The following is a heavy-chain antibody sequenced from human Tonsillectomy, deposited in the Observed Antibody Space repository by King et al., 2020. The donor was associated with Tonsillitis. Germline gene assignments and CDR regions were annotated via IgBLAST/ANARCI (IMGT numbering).Heavy chain of an antibody. CDR3: ATDLMSGDWNDPLGYFDY. J-gene: IGHJ4*02. V-gene: IGHV3-30*04. CDR1: GFTFSNYA. CDR2: ISYDGSEK. D-gene: IGHD1-1*01. Sequence: VQLVESGGGVVQPGRSLRLSCAASGFTFSNYAMQWVRQAPGKGLEWVAIISYDGSEKYYADSVKGRFTISRDNSKNKMYVQMNSLRAEDTAVYYCATDLMSGDWNDPLGYFDYWGQGTLVTVSS.